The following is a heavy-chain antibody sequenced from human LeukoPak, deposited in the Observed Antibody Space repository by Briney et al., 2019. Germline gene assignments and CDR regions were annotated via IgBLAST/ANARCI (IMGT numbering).Heavy chain of an antibody. Sequence: ASVKVSCKASGYTFTGYYIHWVRQAPGQGLEWMGWINPNSGGTNYAQKFQGRVTMTRDTSISTAYMELSRLRSDDTAVYYCARTDIAVAGEPFDCWGQGTLVTVSS. CDR2: INPNSGGT. V-gene: IGHV1-2*02. J-gene: IGHJ4*02. CDR1: GYTFTGYY. D-gene: IGHD6-19*01. CDR3: ARTDIAVAGEPFDC.